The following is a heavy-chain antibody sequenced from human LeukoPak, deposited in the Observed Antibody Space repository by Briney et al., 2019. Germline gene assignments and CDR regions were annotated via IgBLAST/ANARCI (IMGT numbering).Heavy chain of an antibody. CDR2: APHDGNSP. CDR1: GFRFNSHH. V-gene: IGHV3-30*03. Sequence: GRSLRLSCAASGFRFNSHHMHWVRQTPSKGLEWVAVAPHDGNSPIYAASVNGRFTISRDNSKDTLFLHMGSLRVDDTALYYCVRQTLGASGLDHWGQGVLATVSS. D-gene: IGHD1-26*01. CDR3: VRQTLGASGLDH. J-gene: IGHJ4*02.